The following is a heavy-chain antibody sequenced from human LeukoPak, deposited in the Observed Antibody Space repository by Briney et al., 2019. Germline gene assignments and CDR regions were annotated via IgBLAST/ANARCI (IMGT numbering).Heavy chain of an antibody. V-gene: IGHV4-39*01. J-gene: IGHJ4*02. CDR2: IFYSGST. CDR1: GGSMSRSSYY. CDR3: ARQHPIYDSSGYDDY. Sequence: KPSETLSLTCTVSGGSMSRSSYYWGWIRQPPGKGLEWIGSIFYSGSTYYNPSLKSRVTISVDTSKNQFSLKLSSVTAADTAVYYCARQHPIYDSSGYDDYWGQGTLVTVSS. D-gene: IGHD3-22*01.